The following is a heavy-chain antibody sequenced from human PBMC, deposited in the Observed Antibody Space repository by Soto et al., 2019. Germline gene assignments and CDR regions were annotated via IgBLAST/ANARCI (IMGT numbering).Heavy chain of an antibody. CDR2: ISSSGDKI. CDR3: ARDRYGDYLVDF. CDR1: GFTFSSFS. D-gene: IGHD4-17*01. J-gene: IGHJ4*02. V-gene: IGHV3-48*02. Sequence: EVQLVESGGTLVQPGESLRLSCAASGFTFSSFSMNWVRQSPGKGLEWISYISSSGDKIHYADSVKGCFTISRDNVKNSLYLQMNSLRDDDTAVYYCARDRYGDYLVDFWGQGTLVTVSS.